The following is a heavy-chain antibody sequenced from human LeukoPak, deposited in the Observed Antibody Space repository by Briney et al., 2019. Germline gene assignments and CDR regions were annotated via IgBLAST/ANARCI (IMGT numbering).Heavy chain of an antibody. CDR2: IYYSGST. V-gene: IGHV4-39*07. CDR1: GGSISSSSYY. CDR3: ARVRGLYYYGSGSYSPGYMDV. J-gene: IGHJ6*03. Sequence: PSETLSLTCTVSGGSISSSSYYWGWIRQPPGKGLEWIGSIYYSGSTYYNPSLKSRVTISVDTSKNQFSLKLSSVTAADTAVYYCARVRGLYYYGSGSYSPGYMDVWGKGTTVTISS. D-gene: IGHD3-10*01.